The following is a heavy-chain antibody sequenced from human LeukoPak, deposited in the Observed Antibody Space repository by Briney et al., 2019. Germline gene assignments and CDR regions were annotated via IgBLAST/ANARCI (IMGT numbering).Heavy chain of an antibody. CDR2: IYYSGST. Sequence: SETLSLTCTVSGGSISSYYWSWIRQPPGKGLEWIGCIYYSGSTNYNPSLKSRVTMSVDTSKNQFSLKLSSVTAADTAVYYCARLPTGAYCGGDCYPAAFDIWGQGTMVTVSS. J-gene: IGHJ3*02. D-gene: IGHD2-21*02. CDR1: GGSISSYY. V-gene: IGHV4-59*01. CDR3: ARLPTGAYCGGDCYPAAFDI.